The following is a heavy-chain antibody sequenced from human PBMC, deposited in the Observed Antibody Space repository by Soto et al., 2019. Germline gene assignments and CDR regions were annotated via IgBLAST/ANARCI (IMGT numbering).Heavy chain of an antibody. CDR1: GYTFTSYY. D-gene: IGHD2-2*01. J-gene: IGHJ4*02. Sequence: QVSLVQSGAEVKKPGASVKVSCKASGYTFTSYYVHWVRQAPGQGLEWMGIINPSGATTTYAQNFQCRVAMTRDTSTSTVYMELSSLRSEDTAVYYCARRDCFSSSCYFKYWGQGTLVTVSS. CDR2: INPSGATT. CDR3: ARRDCFSSSCYFKY. V-gene: IGHV1-46*01.